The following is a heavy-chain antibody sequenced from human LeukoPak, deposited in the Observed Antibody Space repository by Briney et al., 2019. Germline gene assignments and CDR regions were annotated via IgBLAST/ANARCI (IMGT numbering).Heavy chain of an antibody. CDR2: ISGSGVST. D-gene: IGHD6-6*01. CDR3: AKDLSSPNYYYGMDV. V-gene: IGHV3-23*01. Sequence: PGGSLRLSCAASGITFSSYAMSWVRQAPGKGLAWVSSISGSGVSTYYADSVKGRFTISRDNSKNTLYLQMNSLRAEDAAVYYCAKDLSSPNYYYGMDVWSQGTTVTVSS. J-gene: IGHJ6*02. CDR1: GITFSSYA.